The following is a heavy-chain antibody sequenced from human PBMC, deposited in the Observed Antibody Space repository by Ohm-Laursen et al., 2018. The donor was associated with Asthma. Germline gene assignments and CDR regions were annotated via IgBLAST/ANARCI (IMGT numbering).Heavy chain of an antibody. CDR3: ARDQIGGSPDYFDA. V-gene: IGHV3-30*09. J-gene: IGHJ4*02. CDR1: GFTFSSYA. D-gene: IGHD3-3*01. Sequence: SLRLSCTAPGFTFSSYAMHWVRQAPGKGLEWVAVTSVDGTIKIYTDSVKGRFAISRDNSKDTLYLQMNSLRPEDTAMYYCARDQIGGSPDYFDAWGQGTLVTVSS. CDR2: TSVDGTIK.